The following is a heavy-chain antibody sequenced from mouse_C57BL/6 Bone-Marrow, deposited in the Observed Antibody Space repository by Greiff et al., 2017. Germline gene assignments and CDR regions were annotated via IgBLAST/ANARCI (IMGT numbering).Heavy chain of an antibody. Sequence: VKLMESGPGLVAPSQSLSITCTVSGFSLTSYAISWVRQPPGKGLEWLGVIWTGGGTNYNSALKSRLSISKDNSKSQVFLKMNSLQTDDTARYYCARAIYYDYDGGGFDYWGQGTTLTVSS. CDR2: IWTGGGT. V-gene: IGHV2-9-1*01. J-gene: IGHJ2*01. CDR3: ARAIYYDYDGGGFDY. D-gene: IGHD2-4*01. CDR1: GFSLTSYA.